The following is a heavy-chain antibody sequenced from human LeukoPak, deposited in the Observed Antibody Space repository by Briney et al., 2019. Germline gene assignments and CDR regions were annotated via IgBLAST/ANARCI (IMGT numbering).Heavy chain of an antibody. CDR3: AREIDPYCSGGSCHSGY. J-gene: IGHJ4*02. D-gene: IGHD2-15*01. CDR1: GFTVSSNY. V-gene: IGHV3-66*01. CDR2: IYSGGST. Sequence: GGSLTLSCAASGFTVSSNYMSWVRQAPGKGLDWVSVIYSGGSTYYADSVKGRFTISRDNSKNTLYLQMSSLRAEDTAVYYCAREIDPYCSGGSCHSGYWGQGTLVTVSS.